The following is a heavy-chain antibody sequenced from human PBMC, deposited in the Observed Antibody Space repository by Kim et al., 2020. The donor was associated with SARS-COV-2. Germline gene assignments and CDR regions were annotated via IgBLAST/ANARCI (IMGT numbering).Heavy chain of an antibody. J-gene: IGHJ4*02. CDR3: ARDKHDYVWGSYRVSHFDY. CDR2: ISSSSSYI. D-gene: IGHD3-16*02. Sequence: GGSLRLSCAASGFTFSSYSMNWVRQAPGKGLEWVSSISSSSSYIYYADSVKGRFTISRDNAKNSLYLQMNSLRAEDTAVYYCARDKHDYVWGSYRVSHFDYWGQGTLVTVSS. V-gene: IGHV3-21*01. CDR1: GFTFSSYS.